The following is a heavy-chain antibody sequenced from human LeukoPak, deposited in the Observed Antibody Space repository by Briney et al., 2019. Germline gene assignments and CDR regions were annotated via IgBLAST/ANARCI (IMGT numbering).Heavy chain of an antibody. J-gene: IGHJ4*02. Sequence: ASVKVSCKASGYTFTNFAMHWVRQAPGQTIEWLAWINPANGYTRYSQQFQDRVTVTSDTSAAKAYMELSSLRPEDKAVYYCAIRDGHTDHWGQGTLVTVSS. V-gene: IGHV1-3*03. CDR3: AIRDGHTDH. CDR1: GYTFTNFA. CDR2: INPANGYT. D-gene: IGHD5-24*01.